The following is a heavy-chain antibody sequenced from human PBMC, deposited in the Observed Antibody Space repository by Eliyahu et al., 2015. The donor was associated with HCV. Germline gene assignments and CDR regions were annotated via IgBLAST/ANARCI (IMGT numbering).Heavy chain of an antibody. CDR1: GFSLTTSGMS. Sequence: QVTLRESGPALVKPTQTLTLTCTFSGFSLTTSGMSVSWIRQPPGKALEWLARIDWDDDKYYSTSLKTRLTISKDTSKNQVVLTMTNMDPVDTATYYCARTTASIAPNAFDIWGQGTMVAVFS. J-gene: IGHJ3*02. CDR2: IDWDDDK. D-gene: IGHD6-6*01. V-gene: IGHV2-70*13. CDR3: ARTTASIAPNAFDI.